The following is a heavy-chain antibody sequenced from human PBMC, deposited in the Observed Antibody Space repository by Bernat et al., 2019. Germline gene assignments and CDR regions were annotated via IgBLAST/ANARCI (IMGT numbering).Heavy chain of an antibody. CDR2: ISYDGSNK. CDR1: GFTFSSYG. D-gene: IGHD2-2*01. V-gene: IGHV3-30*18. CDR3: AKAGVVPAAMGRFPWFDP. Sequence: QVQLVESGGGVVQPGRSLRLSCAASGFTFSSYGMHWVRQAPGKGLEWVAVISYDGSNKYYADSVKGRFTISRDNSKNTLYLQMNSLRAEDTAVYYCAKAGVVPAAMGRFPWFDPWGQGTLVTVSS. J-gene: IGHJ5*02.